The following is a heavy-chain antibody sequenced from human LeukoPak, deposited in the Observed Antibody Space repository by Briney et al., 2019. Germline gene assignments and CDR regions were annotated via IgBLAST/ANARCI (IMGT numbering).Heavy chain of an antibody. CDR2: IWNDGSNQ. CDR1: GFTFSYYG. CDR3: ARDGRDGYWD. D-gene: IGHD5-24*01. J-gene: IGHJ4*02. Sequence: GGSLRLSCAASGFTFSYYGMLWVRQAPGKGLEWVAVIWNDGSNQYYVDSVKGRFTISRDDSKNTVYLQMNSLRAEDTAVYYCARDGRDGYWDWGQGTLVTVSS. V-gene: IGHV3-33*01.